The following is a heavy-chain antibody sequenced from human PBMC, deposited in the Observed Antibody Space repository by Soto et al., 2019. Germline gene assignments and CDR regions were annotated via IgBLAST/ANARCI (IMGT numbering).Heavy chain of an antibody. V-gene: IGHV1-69*13. J-gene: IGHJ6*02. CDR3: ASPASSVVVTATMAYYYGMDV. Sequence: ASVKVSCKASGGTFSSYAISWVRQAPGQGLEWMGGTIPIFGTANYAQKFQGRVTITADESTSTAYMELSSLRSEDTAVYYCASPASSVVVTATMAYYYGMDVWGQGTTVTVPS. D-gene: IGHD2-21*02. CDR1: GGTFSSYA. CDR2: TIPIFGTA.